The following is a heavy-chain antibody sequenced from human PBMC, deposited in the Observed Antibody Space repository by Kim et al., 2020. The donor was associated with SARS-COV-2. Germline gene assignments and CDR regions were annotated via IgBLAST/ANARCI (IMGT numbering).Heavy chain of an antibody. CDR1: GFTFSGSA. J-gene: IGHJ3*01. V-gene: IGHV1-58*01. Sequence: SVKVSCKASGFTFSGSALQWVREARGQRLEWVGRIVFGTERTQYAQKFQDRVTITWDMSTSTAYMELSSLTSEDTAVYYCAAGAAGGYNYFHLRFWGQG. CDR3: AAGAAGGYNYFHLRF. D-gene: IGHD3-22*01. CDR2: IVFGTERT.